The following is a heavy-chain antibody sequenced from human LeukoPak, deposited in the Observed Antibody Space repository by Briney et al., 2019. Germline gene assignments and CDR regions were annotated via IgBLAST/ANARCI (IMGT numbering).Heavy chain of an antibody. CDR1: GGSISSGSYY. V-gene: IGHV4-61*02. CDR2: IYTSGST. CDR3: ARAHPYYYYYMDV. J-gene: IGHJ6*03. Sequence: SQTLSLTCTVSGGSISSGSYYWSWIRQPAGKGLEWIGRIYTSGSTNYNPSLKSRVTISVDTPKNQFSLKLSSVTAADTAVHYCARAHPYYYYYMDVWGKGTTVTVSS.